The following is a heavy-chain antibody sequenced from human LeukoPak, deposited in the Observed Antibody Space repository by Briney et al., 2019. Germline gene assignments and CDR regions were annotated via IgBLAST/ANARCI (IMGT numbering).Heavy chain of an antibody. CDR2: IYSGGST. CDR3: ARLSGSYYEADY. V-gene: IGHV3-53*01. J-gene: IGHJ4*02. D-gene: IGHD1-26*01. CDR1: GXTVGSSY. Sequence: TGGSLRLSWAASGXTVGSSYMGWVRQAPGKGLESVSVIYSGGSTYYADYMKGRLTLSRDNSKNTLYLQMNSLRAEDTTVYYCARLSGSYYEADYWGQGTLVTVSS.